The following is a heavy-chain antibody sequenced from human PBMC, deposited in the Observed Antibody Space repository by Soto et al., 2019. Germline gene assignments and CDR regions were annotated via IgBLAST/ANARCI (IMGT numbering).Heavy chain of an antibody. CDR2: INPNSGGT. D-gene: IGHD2-15*01. CDR1: GYTFSGYY. V-gene: IGHV1-2*02. CDR3: ARDPRGGPGSY. Sequence: GASVKVSCKASGYTFSGYYMHWVRRAPGQGLEWMGWINPNSGGTNYAQKFQGRVTMTRDTSISTAYMELSRLRSHDTAVYYCARDPRGGPGSYWGQGTLVTVSS. J-gene: IGHJ4*02.